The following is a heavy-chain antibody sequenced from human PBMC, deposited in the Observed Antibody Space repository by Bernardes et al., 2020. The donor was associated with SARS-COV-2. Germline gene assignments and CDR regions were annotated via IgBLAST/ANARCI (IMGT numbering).Heavy chain of an antibody. V-gene: IGHV1-69*13. Sequence: SVKASCKASGGTFSTHVINWVRQARGLGLEWMGRIIPIFGTPIYAPEFQGRVTITADESTNTAYMELSSLRSEDTAIYYCATGPTSTGEFGSWGQGTPVTVSS. CDR3: ATGPTSTGEFGS. D-gene: IGHD2-2*01. CDR1: GGTFSTHV. J-gene: IGHJ4*02. CDR2: IIPIFGTP.